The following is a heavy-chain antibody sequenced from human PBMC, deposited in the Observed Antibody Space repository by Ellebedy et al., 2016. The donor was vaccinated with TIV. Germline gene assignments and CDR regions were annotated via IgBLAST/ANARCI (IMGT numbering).Heavy chain of an antibody. CDR2: TNPNNGDT. V-gene: IGHV1-2*02. Sequence: AASVKVSCKASGFAFTGYYIHWVRQAPGQGLEWMGWTNPNNGDTKYEQKFQGRVTMTRETSISTEYMELRRLRSDDAAVYYCARGDWGNYFDFWGQGTLVTVSS. CDR1: GFAFTGYY. J-gene: IGHJ4*02. CDR3: ARGDWGNYFDF. D-gene: IGHD3-16*01.